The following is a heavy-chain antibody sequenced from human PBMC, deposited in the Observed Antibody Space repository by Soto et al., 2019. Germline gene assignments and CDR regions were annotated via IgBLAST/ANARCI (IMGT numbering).Heavy chain of an antibody. CDR2: IYYSGST. CDR1: GGSISSSSYY. D-gene: IGHD6-13*01. V-gene: IGHV4-39*01. CDR3: ERLRYSSSLDMDV. J-gene: IGHJ6*03. Sequence: QLQLQESGPGLVKPSETLSLTCTVSGGSISSSSYYWGWIRQPPGKGLEWIGSIYYSGSTYYKPSLKGRATIFVDASKKQFSLTLSSVTAADTAVYYWERLRYSSSLDMDVLGKGTTVTVSS.